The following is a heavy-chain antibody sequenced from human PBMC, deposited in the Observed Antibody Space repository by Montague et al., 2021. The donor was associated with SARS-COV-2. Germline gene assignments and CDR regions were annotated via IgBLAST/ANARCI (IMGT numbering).Heavy chain of an antibody. CDR2: ISGSGFGGPYI. V-gene: IGHV3-21*01. Sequence: SLRLSCAASGFNFTNYNINWVRQPPGTGLEWVSSISGSGFGGPYIYYSDSVKGRFTISRDNAKNSLFLQMNSLRDEDTAVYYCARDRDWAFDSWGQGTLVTVAS. D-gene: IGHD2-21*02. CDR1: GFNFTNYN. J-gene: IGHJ4*02. CDR3: ARDRDWAFDS.